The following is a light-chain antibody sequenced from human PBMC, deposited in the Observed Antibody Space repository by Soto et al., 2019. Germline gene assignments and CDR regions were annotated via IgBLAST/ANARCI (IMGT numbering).Light chain of an antibody. Sequence: DIRMTQSPSTLSLSLGDRGTITFRAIQTISSLFSWYQQKPGKAPKLLIYKASTLKSGVPSRFSGSGSGTEFTLTINSLQPDDFATYYCQQYKSYWTFGQGTKVDIK. CDR2: KAS. J-gene: IGKJ1*01. CDR3: QQYKSYWT. V-gene: IGKV1-5*03. CDR1: QTISSL.